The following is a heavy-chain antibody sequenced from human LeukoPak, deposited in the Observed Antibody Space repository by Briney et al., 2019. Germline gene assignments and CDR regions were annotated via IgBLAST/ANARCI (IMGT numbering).Heavy chain of an antibody. CDR1: GYTFTNYG. V-gene: IGHV1-18*04. D-gene: IGHD7-27*01. CDR3: ARNSPRDVAGRQFLPGVLSLLSQCDNCFDP. Sequence: GASVKVSCKASGYTFTNYGISWVRQAPGQGLEWMGWINTYNGNTNYAQKFQGRVTMTTDTSTSTAYMELRSLRSDDTAVYYCARNSPRDVAGRQFLPGVLSLLSQCDNCFDPWGQGTLVGVSS. J-gene: IGHJ5*02. CDR2: INTYNGNT.